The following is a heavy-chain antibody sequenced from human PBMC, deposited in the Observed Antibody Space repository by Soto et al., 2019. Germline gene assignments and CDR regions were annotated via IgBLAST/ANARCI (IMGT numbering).Heavy chain of an antibody. CDR3: ASLCGGDCYSFDY. J-gene: IGHJ4*02. Sequence: QLQLQESGPGLVKPSETLSLTCTVSGGSISSSSYYWGWIRQPPGKGLEWIGSIYYSGSTYYNPSLKSRVTISADTSKNQFSLKLSSVTAADTAVYYCASLCGGDCYSFDYWGQGTLVTVSS. V-gene: IGHV4-39*01. CDR2: IYYSGST. CDR1: GGSISSSSYY. D-gene: IGHD2-21*02.